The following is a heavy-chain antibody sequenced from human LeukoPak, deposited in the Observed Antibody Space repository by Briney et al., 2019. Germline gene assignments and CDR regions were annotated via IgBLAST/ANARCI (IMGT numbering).Heavy chain of an antibody. J-gene: IGHJ6*02. V-gene: IGHV3-30*18. D-gene: IGHD4-11*01. CDR3: AKVIKMTTVKPYYYYGMDV. CDR2: ISYDGSNK. CDR1: GFTFSSYG. Sequence: GGSLRLSCAASGFTFSSYGMHWVRQAPGKGLEWVAVISYDGSNKYYADSMKGRFTISRDNSKNTLYLQMNSLRAEDTAVYYCAKVIKMTTVKPYYYYGMDVWGQGTTVTVSS.